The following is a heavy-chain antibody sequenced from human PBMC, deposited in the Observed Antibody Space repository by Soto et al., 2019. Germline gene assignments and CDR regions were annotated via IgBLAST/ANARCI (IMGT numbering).Heavy chain of an antibody. J-gene: IGHJ5*02. Sequence: SGPTLVNPTQTLTLTCTFSGFSLSTSEVGVGWIRQPPGKALQWLALIYWDDDKRYSPSLKSRLTITKDTSKNQVVLTMTNMDPVDTATYYCAHAPGIAVTKNWFEPWGQGIRVTVSS. CDR3: AHAPGIAVTKNWFEP. V-gene: IGHV2-5*02. CDR2: IYWDDDK. CDR1: GFSLSTSEVG. D-gene: IGHD6-19*01.